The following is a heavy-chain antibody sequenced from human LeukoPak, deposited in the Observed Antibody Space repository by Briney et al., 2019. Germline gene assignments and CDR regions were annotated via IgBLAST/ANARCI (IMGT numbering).Heavy chain of an antibody. CDR3: ARFPLTYYDFWSGSFAYYYYMDV. CDR1: GYSENFYG. J-gene: IGHJ6*03. D-gene: IGHD3-3*01. V-gene: IGHV1-18*01. Sequence: ASVKVSCKTSGYSENFYGITWVRQVAGQGLEWMGWISAQHGQTEYAPNSQDRVTMTTDTYTNTAYMELRSLRSDDTAVYYCARFPLTYYDFWSGSFAYYYYMDVWGKGTTVTVSS. CDR2: ISAQHGQT.